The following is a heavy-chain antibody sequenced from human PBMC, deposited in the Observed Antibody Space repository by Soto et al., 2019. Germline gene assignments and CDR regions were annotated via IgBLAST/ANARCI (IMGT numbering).Heavy chain of an antibody. V-gene: IGHV3-23*01. CDR1: GFTFSSYA. D-gene: IGHD6-19*01. CDR2: ISGSGGST. J-gene: IGHJ5*02. Sequence: EVQLLESGGGLVQPGGSLRLSCAASGFTFSSYAMSWVRQAPGKGLEWVSAISGSGGSTYYADSVKGRFTISRDNSKNQLYLQMNSVRAEDTAVYYCASPNGGWTAAWGQGTLVTVSS. CDR3: ASPNGGWTAA.